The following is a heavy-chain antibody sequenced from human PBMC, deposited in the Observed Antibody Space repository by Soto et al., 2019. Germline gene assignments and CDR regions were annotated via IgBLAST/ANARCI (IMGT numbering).Heavy chain of an antibody. J-gene: IGHJ2*01. CDR2: IDTTGGT. CDR1: GFTFSGHD. Sequence: EVQLVESGGGLVQPEGSLRLSCEASGFTFSGHDMHWVRQPTGGTLEWVSGIDTTGGTYYPGSVKGRFTISRENAKNSLYLQMNSLRVGDTAVYYCARELAVPGYWYFDLWGRGTLVTVSS. V-gene: IGHV3-13*04. D-gene: IGHD2-8*02. CDR3: ARELAVPGYWYFDL.